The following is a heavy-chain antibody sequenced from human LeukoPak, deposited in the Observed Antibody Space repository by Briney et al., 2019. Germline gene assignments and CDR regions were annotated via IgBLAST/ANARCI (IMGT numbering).Heavy chain of an antibody. CDR1: GYSFSTYW. CDR2: IYPGDSDT. D-gene: IGHD1-1*01. J-gene: IGHJ4*02. V-gene: IGHV5-51*01. CDR3: ARPTSLAFDY. Sequence: GESLKISCKGSGYSFSTYWMAWVRQMPGKGLEWMGIIYPGDSDTRYSPSFQGQVTISADKSISTAYLQWSSLKASDTAMYYCARPTSLAFDYWGQGTQVTVSS.